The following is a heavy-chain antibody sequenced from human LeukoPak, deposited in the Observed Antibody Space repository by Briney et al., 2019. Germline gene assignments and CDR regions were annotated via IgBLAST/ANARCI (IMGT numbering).Heavy chain of an antibody. J-gene: IGHJ5*02. D-gene: IGHD3-10*01. V-gene: IGHV3-21*01. CDR3: ARARGVPSWFDP. Sequence: GGSLRLSCAASGCTFSSYSMNWVRQAPGKGLEWVSSISSSSSYIYYADSVKGRFTISRDNAKNSLYLQMNSLRAEDTAVYYCARARGVPSWFDPWGQGTLVTVSS. CDR1: GCTFSSYS. CDR2: ISSSSSYI.